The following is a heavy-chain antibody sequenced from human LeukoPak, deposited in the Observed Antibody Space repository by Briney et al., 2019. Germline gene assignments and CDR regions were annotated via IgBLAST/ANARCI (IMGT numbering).Heavy chain of an antibody. CDR2: ICSGGST. J-gene: IGHJ4*02. D-gene: IGHD1-26*01. CDR3: AREVVVVGAAGGGFDC. V-gene: IGHV3-53*01. CDR1: GFTVSSNY. Sequence: GGSLTLSCAASGFTVSSNYMSWARQAPGKGLEWVSVICSGGSTYHADAVKGRFTISRDNSKNTLYLQVNSLRAEDTAVYYCAREVVVVGAAGGGFDCWGQGTLVTVSS.